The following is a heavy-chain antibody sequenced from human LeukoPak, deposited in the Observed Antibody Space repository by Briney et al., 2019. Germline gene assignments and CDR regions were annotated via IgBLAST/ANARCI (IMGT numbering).Heavy chain of an antibody. Sequence: GGSLRLSCAASGFTFSNYAMSWVRQAPGKGLEWVSAISGSGGSTYYADSVKGRFTISRDNSKNTLYLQMNSLRAEDTAVYYCAKDPVCGYDCYYYGMDVWGQGTTVTVSS. V-gene: IGHV3-23*01. CDR1: GFTFSNYA. CDR2: ISGSGGST. J-gene: IGHJ6*02. CDR3: AKDPVCGYDCYYYGMDV. D-gene: IGHD5-12*01.